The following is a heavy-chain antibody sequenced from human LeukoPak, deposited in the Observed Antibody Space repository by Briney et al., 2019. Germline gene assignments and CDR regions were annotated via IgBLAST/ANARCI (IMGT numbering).Heavy chain of an antibody. CDR2: IKQDGSEK. CDR1: GFTFSSYW. D-gene: IGHD1-1*01. CDR3: AREGKLERQGEYYYGMDV. Sequence: PGGSLRLSCAASGFTFSSYWMSWVRQAPGKGLEWVANIKQDGSEKYYVDSVKGRFTISRDNAKNSLYLQMNSLRAEDTAVYYCAREGKLERQGEYYYGMDVWGQGTTVTVSS. V-gene: IGHV3-7*01. J-gene: IGHJ6*02.